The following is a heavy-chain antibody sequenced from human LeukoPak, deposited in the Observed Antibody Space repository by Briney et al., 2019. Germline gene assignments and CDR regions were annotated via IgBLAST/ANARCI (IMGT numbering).Heavy chain of an antibody. CDR3: AVEYNSSPYAFDI. J-gene: IGHJ3*02. CDR1: GFTFSSYG. V-gene: IGHV3-33*01. D-gene: IGHD2/OR15-2a*01. Sequence: GGSLGLSCAASGFTFSSYGMHWVRQAPGKGLEWVAVIWYDGSNKYYADSVKGRFTISRDNSKNTLYLQMNSLRVEDTAVYYCAVEYNSSPYAFDIWGQGTKVTVS. CDR2: IWYDGSNK.